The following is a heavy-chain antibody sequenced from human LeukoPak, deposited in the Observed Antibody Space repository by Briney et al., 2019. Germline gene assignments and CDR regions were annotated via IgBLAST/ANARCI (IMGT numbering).Heavy chain of an antibody. Sequence: SETLSLTCTVSGGSINSNNYYWGWIRQPPGKGLEWIGSIYSSGSAYYNPSLKSRVTISVDRSKNQFSLKLSSVTAADTAVYYCARGGVPATPEGSFDYWGQGTLVTVSS. V-gene: IGHV4-39*07. J-gene: IGHJ4*02. D-gene: IGHD2-2*01. CDR3: ARGGVPATPEGSFDY. CDR2: IYSSGSA. CDR1: GGSINSNNYY.